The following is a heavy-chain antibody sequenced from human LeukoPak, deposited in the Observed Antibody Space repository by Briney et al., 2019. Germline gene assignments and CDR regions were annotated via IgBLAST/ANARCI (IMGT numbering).Heavy chain of an antibody. CDR3: ARDGRYDSSGYYYDY. D-gene: IGHD3-22*01. CDR2: IHYIGSS. V-gene: IGHV4-31*03. CDR1: GGTISSDGYY. J-gene: IGHJ4*02. Sequence: SETLSLTCTVSGGTISSDGYYWSWIRQHPGKGLEWIGYIHYIGSSHYNPSLKSRVTISVDTSKNQFSLKVSSVTAADTTVYYCARDGRYDSSGYYYDYWGQGTLVTVSS.